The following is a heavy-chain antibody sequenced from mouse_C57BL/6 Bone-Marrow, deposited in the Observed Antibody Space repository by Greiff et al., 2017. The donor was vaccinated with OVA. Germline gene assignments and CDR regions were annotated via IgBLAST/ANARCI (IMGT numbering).Heavy chain of an antibody. CDR2: MVGCCMLP. J-gene: IGHJ1*03. CDR3: ARRKYGNYGYFDV. Sequence: EVQVVESGGDLVKPGGSLKLSCAASGFTFSSYGMSGVWREPDKRMEWGANMVGCCMLPYSPDSVKGRFTISRDNAKNTLYLQMSSLKSEDTAMYYCARRKYGNYGYFDVWGTGTTVTVSS. CDR1: GFTFSSYG. V-gene: IGHV5-6*01. D-gene: IGHD2-10*02.